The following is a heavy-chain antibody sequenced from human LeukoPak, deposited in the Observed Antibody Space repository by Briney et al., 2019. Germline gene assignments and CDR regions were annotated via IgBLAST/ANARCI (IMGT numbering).Heavy chain of an antibody. CDR1: GGSFSGYY. Sequence: SETLSLTCAVYGGSFSGYYWSWIRQPPGKGLEWIGEINHSGSTNYNPSLKSRVTISVDTSKNQFSLKLSSVTAADTAVYYGYSYGYTRNYYYYGMDVWGQGTTVTVSS. CDR2: INHSGST. V-gene: IGHV4-34*01. J-gene: IGHJ6*02. D-gene: IGHD5-18*01. CDR3: YSYGYTRNYYYYGMDV.